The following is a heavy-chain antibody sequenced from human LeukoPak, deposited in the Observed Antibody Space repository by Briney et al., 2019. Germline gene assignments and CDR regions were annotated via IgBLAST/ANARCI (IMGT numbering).Heavy chain of an antibody. Sequence: SETLSLTCTVSGGSISSYYWSWIRQPPGKGLEWIGYIYYSGSTNYNPSLKSRVTISVDTSKNQFSLKLSSVTAADTAVYYCARARCSSTSCYGTFDPWGQGTLVTVSS. CDR1: GGSISSYY. J-gene: IGHJ5*02. D-gene: IGHD2-2*01. V-gene: IGHV4-59*01. CDR3: ARARCSSTSCYGTFDP. CDR2: IYYSGST.